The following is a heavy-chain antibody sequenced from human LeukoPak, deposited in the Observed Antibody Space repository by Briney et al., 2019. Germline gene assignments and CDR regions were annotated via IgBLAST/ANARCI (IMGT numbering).Heavy chain of an antibody. CDR3: ARDSVPYAFDL. V-gene: IGHV3-48*01. CDR1: GFSFSSYS. J-gene: IGHJ3*01. CDR2: ISDRTTMI. D-gene: IGHD5/OR15-5a*01. Sequence: PGGSLRLSCEASGFSFSSYSMNWVRLAPGKGLEWVSYISDRTTMICYADSVKGRFTISRDNAKNSLFLQMDSLRAEDTAVYYCARDSVPYAFDLWGQGTMVTVSS.